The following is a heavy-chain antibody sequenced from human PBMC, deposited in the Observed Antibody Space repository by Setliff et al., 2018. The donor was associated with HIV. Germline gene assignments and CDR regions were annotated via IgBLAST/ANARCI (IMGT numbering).Heavy chain of an antibody. CDR2: IYYSGST. V-gene: IGHV4-39*01. CDR3: ARLSVVVVAASYNWFDP. D-gene: IGHD2-15*01. CDR1: GGSISSSSYY. J-gene: IGHJ5*02. Sequence: SETLSLTCTVSGGSISSSSYYWGWIRQPPGKGLEWIGSIYYSGSTYCNPSLKSRVTISVDTSKNQFSLKLSSVTAADTAVYYCARLSVVVVAASYNWFDPWGQGTLVTVSS.